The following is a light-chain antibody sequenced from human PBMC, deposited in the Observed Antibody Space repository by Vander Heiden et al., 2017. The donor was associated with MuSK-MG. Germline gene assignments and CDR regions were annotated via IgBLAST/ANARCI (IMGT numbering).Light chain of an antibody. Sequence: DIQMTQSPSTLSASVGDRVTITCRASQSISSWLAWYQQKPGKAPKLLIYKASSLESGVPSRFSGSGSGTEFTLTISSLQPDDFATYYCQQYNSYWTFGGGTKVEIK. J-gene: IGKJ4*01. V-gene: IGKV1-5*03. CDR3: QQYNSYWT. CDR2: KAS. CDR1: QSISSW.